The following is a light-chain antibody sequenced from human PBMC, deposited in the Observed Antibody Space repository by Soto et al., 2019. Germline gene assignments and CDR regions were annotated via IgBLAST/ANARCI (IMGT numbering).Light chain of an antibody. Sequence: EIVLTQSPGTLSLSPGERATLSCRASQSVSSSYLAWYQHKPGQAPRLLIYGTSSRATGIPDRFSGSWSGTDFTLTISRLEPEVFAVYYCQQYGSSYTFGQGTKLESK. J-gene: IGKJ2*01. CDR2: GTS. CDR3: QQYGSSYT. CDR1: QSVSSSY. V-gene: IGKV3-20*01.